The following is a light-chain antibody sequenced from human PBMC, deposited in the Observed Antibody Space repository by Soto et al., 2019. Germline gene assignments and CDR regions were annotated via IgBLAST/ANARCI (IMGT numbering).Light chain of an antibody. CDR3: QQYHNLWT. CDR1: QSVIAN. J-gene: IGKJ1*01. Sequence: EIVMTQSPAPLSVSPGERATVSRGASQSVIANVAWYQQRPGQAPRLLIYRASTRATGIPARFSGSGSGTEFTLTISSLQSEDFAVYYCQQYHNLWTFGQGTKVDIK. V-gene: IGKV3-15*01. CDR2: RAS.